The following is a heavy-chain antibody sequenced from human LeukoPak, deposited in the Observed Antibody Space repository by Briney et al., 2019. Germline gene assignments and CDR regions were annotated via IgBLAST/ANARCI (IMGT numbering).Heavy chain of an antibody. CDR2: ISAYNGNT. V-gene: IGHV1-18*01. Sequence: ASAKVSCKASGYTFTSYGISWVRQAPGQGLEWMGWISAYNGNTNYAQKLQGRVTMTTDTSTSTAYMELRSLRSDDTAVYYCARGTLGALHYYYGMDVWGQGTTVTVSS. CDR3: ARGTLGALHYYYGMDV. CDR1: GYTFTSYG. J-gene: IGHJ6*02. D-gene: IGHD1-26*01.